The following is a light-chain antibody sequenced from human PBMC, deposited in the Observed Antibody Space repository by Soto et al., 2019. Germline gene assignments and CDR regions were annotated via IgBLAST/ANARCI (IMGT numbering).Light chain of an antibody. Sequence: DIQMTQSPSSLSASVGDRVTITCRASQGIRNGLLGWYQQKPGKAPKCLIYVACSRQSGSPTMCSGRGARTEFTLTSSILPPEASATYCCLQHDAYPLTFGQGTKVEVK. J-gene: IGKJ1*01. CDR2: VAC. CDR1: QGIRNG. V-gene: IGKV1-17*01. CDR3: LQHDAYPLT.